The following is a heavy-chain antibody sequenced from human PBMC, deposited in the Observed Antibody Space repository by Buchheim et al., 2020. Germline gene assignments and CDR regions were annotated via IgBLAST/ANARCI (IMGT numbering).Heavy chain of an antibody. D-gene: IGHD3-22*01. V-gene: IGHV4-34*01. CDR3: ARSSTSTSSGYYVLY. CDR2: INHSGST. J-gene: IGHJ4*02. CDR1: GGSFSGYY. Sequence: QVQLQQWGAGLLKPSETLSHTCAVYGGSFSGYYWTWIRQPPGKGLEWIGEINHSGSTNYNPSLKSRVTMSVDTSKNQFSLKLSSVTAADTAVYYCARSSTSTSSGYYVLYWGQG.